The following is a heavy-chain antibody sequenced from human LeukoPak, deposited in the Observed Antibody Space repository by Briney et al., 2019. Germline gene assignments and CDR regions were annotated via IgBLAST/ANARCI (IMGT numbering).Heavy chain of an antibody. Sequence: GESLKISCNGSGYSFTSYWIGWVRQMPGKGLEWMGIIYPGDSDTRYSPSFQGQVTISADKSISTAYLQWSSLKASDTAMYYCARHPSIYYGSGSSLDYFDYWGQGTLVTVSS. CDR1: GYSFTSYW. D-gene: IGHD3-10*01. J-gene: IGHJ4*02. CDR3: ARHPSIYYGSGSSLDYFDY. CDR2: IYPGDSDT. V-gene: IGHV5-51*01.